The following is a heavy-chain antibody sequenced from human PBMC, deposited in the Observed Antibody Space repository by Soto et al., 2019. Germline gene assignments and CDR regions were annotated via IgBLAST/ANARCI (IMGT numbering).Heavy chain of an antibody. CDR3: ASTDYYDSSGPTGYCDY. Sequence: QVQLVQSGAEVKKPGSSVKVSCKASGGTFSSYAISWVRQAPGQGLEWMGGIIPIFGTANYAQKFQGRVTITADKSTSTAYMELSSLRSEDTAVYYCASTDYYDSSGPTGYCDYWGQGTLVTVSS. CDR2: IIPIFGTA. V-gene: IGHV1-69*06. D-gene: IGHD3-22*01. J-gene: IGHJ4*02. CDR1: GGTFSSYA.